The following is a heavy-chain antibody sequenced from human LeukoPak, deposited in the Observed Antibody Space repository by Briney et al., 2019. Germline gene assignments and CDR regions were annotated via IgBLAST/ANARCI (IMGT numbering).Heavy chain of an antibody. CDR1: GYTFTGYY. Sequence: ASVKVSCKASGYTFTGYYIHWVRQAPGQGLEWMGWINPTSGGTNYAQNFQGRVTVTRDTSVSTAYMELNRLRSDDTAVYYCAPGSSTTVARVIIYYFDYWGQGTLVTVSS. CDR2: INPTSGGT. V-gene: IGHV1-2*02. D-gene: IGHD3-10*01. CDR3: APGSSTTVARVIIYYFDY. J-gene: IGHJ4*02.